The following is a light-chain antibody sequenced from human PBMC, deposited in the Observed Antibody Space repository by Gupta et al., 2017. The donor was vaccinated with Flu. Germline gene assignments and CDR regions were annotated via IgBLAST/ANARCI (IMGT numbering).Light chain of an antibody. V-gene: IGKV1-27*01. Sequence: DRVTIACRASQGISNYLAWYQQKPGKPPNLLIYAASTLQSGVPPRFSGSGSGTDFTLSIDSLQPDDVATYYCQKYGSAPPFTFGPGTKVDL. J-gene: IGKJ3*01. CDR2: AAS. CDR3: QKYGSAPPFT. CDR1: QGISNY.